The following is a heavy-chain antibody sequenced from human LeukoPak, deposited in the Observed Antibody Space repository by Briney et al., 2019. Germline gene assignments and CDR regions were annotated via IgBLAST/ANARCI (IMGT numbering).Heavy chain of an antibody. D-gene: IGHD2-2*02. Sequence: GGSLRLSCAASGFTFSSYGMHWVRQAPGKGLEWVAFIRYDGSNKYYADSVKGRFTISRDNSKNTLHLQMNSLRAEDTAVYYCARPRRYCSSTSCFTTLYYYYYMDVWGKGTTVTISS. J-gene: IGHJ6*03. V-gene: IGHV3-30*02. CDR2: IRYDGSNK. CDR1: GFTFSSYG. CDR3: ARPRRYCSSTSCFTTLYYYYYMDV.